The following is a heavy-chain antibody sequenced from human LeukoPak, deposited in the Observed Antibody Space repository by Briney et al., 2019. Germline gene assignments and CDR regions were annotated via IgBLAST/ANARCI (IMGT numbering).Heavy chain of an antibody. D-gene: IGHD5-18*01. CDR2: IHYTGTT. CDR3: ASGYSYGLLYYYYYMDV. Sequence: PSETLSLTCTVSSASISSNYWTWIRQPPGRGLEWIGYIHYTGTTNYNPSLKSRVTISVDTSKNQFSLKLSSVTAADTAVYYCASGYSYGLLYYYYYMDVWGKGTTVTISS. CDR1: SASISSNY. V-gene: IGHV4-59*01. J-gene: IGHJ6*03.